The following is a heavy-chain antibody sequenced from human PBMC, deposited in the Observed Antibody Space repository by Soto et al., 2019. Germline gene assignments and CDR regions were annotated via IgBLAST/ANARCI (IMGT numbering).Heavy chain of an antibody. J-gene: IGHJ4*02. CDR3: ARAGQYYDSSGYAN. D-gene: IGHD3-22*01. CDR2: ISAYNGNT. V-gene: IGHV1-18*01. Sequence: QVKLVQSGTEVKQPGASMKVSGKASGYSFATSGISWVRQAPGQGLEWMGWISAYNGNTNYDQKLQDRVTMTTDTSTSTAYLELRNLRSDDTAVYYCARAGQYYDSSGYANWGQGTLVTVSS. CDR1: GYSFATSG.